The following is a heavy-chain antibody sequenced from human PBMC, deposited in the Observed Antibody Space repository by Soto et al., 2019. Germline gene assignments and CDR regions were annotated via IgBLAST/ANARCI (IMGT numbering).Heavy chain of an antibody. V-gene: IGHV1-18*01. CDR2: ISAYNGNT. CDR3: ARSEEDSSGYYYYAFDY. Sequence: GASVKVSCKASGYTFTSYGISWVRQAPGQVLEWMGWISAYNGNTNYAQKLQGRVTMTTDTSTSTAYMELRSLRSDDTAVYYCARSEEDSSGYYYYAFDYWGQGTLVTVSS. CDR1: GYTFTSYG. D-gene: IGHD3-22*01. J-gene: IGHJ4*02.